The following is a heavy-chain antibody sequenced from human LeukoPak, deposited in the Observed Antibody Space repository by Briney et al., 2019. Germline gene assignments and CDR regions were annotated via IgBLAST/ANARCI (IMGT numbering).Heavy chain of an antibody. CDR2: IYYSGST. CDR3: ARLDSSGWYYFDY. D-gene: IGHD6-19*01. Sequence: SATLSLTCTVSGGSISSSSYYWGWIRQPPGKGLEWIGSIYYSGSTYYNPSLKSRVTISVDTSKNQFSLKLSSVTAADTAVYYCARLDSSGWYYFDYWGQGTLVTVSS. V-gene: IGHV4-39*01. CDR1: GGSISSSSYY. J-gene: IGHJ4*02.